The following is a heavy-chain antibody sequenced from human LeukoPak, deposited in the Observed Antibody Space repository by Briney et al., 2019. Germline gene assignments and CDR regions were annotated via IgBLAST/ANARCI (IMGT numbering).Heavy chain of an antibody. Sequence: WASVKVSCKASGYTFTGYYMHWVRQAHGQGLEWMGWINTNSGGTNYAQKFQGRVTMTRDTSISTAYMELSRLRSDDTAVYYCAGDGDYDILTGYTLTYYFDYWGQGTLVTVSS. CDR2: INTNSGGT. D-gene: IGHD3-9*01. CDR3: AGDGDYDILTGYTLTYYFDY. CDR1: GYTFTGYY. J-gene: IGHJ4*02. V-gene: IGHV1-2*02.